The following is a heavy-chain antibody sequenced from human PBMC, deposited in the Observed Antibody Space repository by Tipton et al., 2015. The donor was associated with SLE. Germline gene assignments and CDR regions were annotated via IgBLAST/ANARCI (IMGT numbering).Heavy chain of an antibody. J-gene: IGHJ4*02. D-gene: IGHD3-16*01. CDR1: GFSFSSYW. V-gene: IGHV3-7*01. Sequence: SLRLSCAAAGFSFSSYWMAWVRQAPGKGPEWVASIKQDGTEKFYVESVKGRFTISKDNAKNSLYLQIDSLRAEDTAVYYCARENWAHFDYWGQGSLVSVSS. CDR3: ARENWAHFDY. CDR2: IKQDGTEK.